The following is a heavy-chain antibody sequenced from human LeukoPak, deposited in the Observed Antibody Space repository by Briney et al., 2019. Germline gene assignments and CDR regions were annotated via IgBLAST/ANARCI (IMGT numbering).Heavy chain of an antibody. D-gene: IGHD6-19*01. Sequence: SETLSLTCTVSGGSISSYYWSWIRQPPGKGLEWIGYIYYSGSTNYNPSLKSRVTISVDTSKNQFSLKLSSVTAADTAVYYCAREFHSSGWYWAFDIWGQGTMVTVSS. CDR2: IYYSGST. CDR3: AREFHSSGWYWAFDI. CDR1: GGSISSYY. J-gene: IGHJ3*02. V-gene: IGHV4-59*12.